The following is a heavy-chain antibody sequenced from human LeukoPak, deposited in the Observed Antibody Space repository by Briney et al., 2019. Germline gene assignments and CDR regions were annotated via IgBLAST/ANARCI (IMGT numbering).Heavy chain of an antibody. CDR1: GGTFSSYA. V-gene: IGHV1-69*13. CDR2: IIPIFGTA. J-gene: IGHJ5*02. CDR3: ARVRITMIRGNWFDP. D-gene: IGHD3-22*01. Sequence: SVKVSCKASGGTFSSYAISWVRLAPGQGLEWMGGIIPIFGTANYAQKFQGRVTITADESTSTAYMELSSLRSEDTAVYYCARVRITMIRGNWFDPWGQGTLVTVSS.